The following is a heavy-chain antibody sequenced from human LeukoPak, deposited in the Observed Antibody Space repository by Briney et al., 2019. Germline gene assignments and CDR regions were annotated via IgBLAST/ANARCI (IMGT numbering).Heavy chain of an antibody. J-gene: IGHJ4*02. CDR2: ISGAGGST. V-gene: IGHV3-23*01. CDR3: VGPPCLRGGYCSTHS. Sequence: GGSLRLSCAASGFTFSSYAMSWVRQAPGKGLEWVSAISGAGGSTYYADSVKGRFTISRDNAKNSLYLRMNSLTAEDTAVYYCVGPPCLRGGYCSTHSWGQGTLVTVDS. D-gene: IGHD2-2*01. CDR1: GFTFSSYA.